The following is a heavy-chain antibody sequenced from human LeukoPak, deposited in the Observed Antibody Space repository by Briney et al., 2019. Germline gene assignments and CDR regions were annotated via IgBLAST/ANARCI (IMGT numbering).Heavy chain of an antibody. CDR1: GFTLSGYW. CDR3: ARVLVEREDT. J-gene: IGHJ4*02. D-gene: IGHD1-1*01. Sequence: PGGSLTLSCVPSGFTLSGYWMQWVRQVPGNGLVWVSRINSAVTSTSYADSAKGRFTISRDNAKNTLYLQMNGLRAEDTVVYYSARVLVEREDTWGQGTLVTVSS. CDR2: INSAVTST. V-gene: IGHV3-74*01.